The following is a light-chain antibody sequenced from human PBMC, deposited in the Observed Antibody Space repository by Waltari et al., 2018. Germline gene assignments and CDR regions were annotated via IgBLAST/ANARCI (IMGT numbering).Light chain of an antibody. Sequence: YNYVSWDQQHPGKAPKVMIYDVSKRPSGVSNRFSGSKSGNTASLTISGLQAEDEADYYCSSYTSSSTWVFGGGTKLTVL. J-gene: IGLJ3*02. CDR3: SSYTSSSTWV. CDR1: YNY. CDR2: DVS. V-gene: IGLV2-14*04.